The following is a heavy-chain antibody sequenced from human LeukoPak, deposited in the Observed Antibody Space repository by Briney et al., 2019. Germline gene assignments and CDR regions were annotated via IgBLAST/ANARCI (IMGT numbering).Heavy chain of an antibody. Sequence: QPGGSLRLSCAASGFTFSSYSMNWVRQAPGKGLEWVSGISGSGGTTYYADSVKGRFAISRDNSKNTLYLQMNSLRAEDTAVYYCARDPAAGVRWYFDDWGQGTLVTVSS. J-gene: IGHJ4*02. D-gene: IGHD6-13*01. CDR3: ARDPAAGVRWYFDD. V-gene: IGHV3-23*01. CDR2: ISGSGGTT. CDR1: GFTFSSYS.